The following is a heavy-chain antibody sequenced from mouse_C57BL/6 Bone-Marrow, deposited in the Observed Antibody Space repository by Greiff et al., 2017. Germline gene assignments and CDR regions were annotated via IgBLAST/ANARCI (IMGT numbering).Heavy chain of an antibody. V-gene: IGHV1-55*01. D-gene: IGHD3-2*02. CDR3: ARYSSGYYAMDY. Sequence: QVQLQQPGAELVKPGASVKMSCKASGYTFTSYWITWVKQRPGQGLEWIGDIYPGSGSTNYNEKFKSEATLTVDTSSSTAYMQLSSLTSEDSAVYYCARYSSGYYAMDYWGQGTSVTVSS. CDR2: IYPGSGST. CDR1: GYTFTSYW. J-gene: IGHJ4*01.